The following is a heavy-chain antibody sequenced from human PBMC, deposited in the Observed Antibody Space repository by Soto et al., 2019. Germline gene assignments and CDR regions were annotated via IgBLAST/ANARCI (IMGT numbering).Heavy chain of an antibody. D-gene: IGHD3-10*01. CDR2: INHSGST. V-gene: IGHV4-34*01. CDR3: AIGSGSYYNWFDP. J-gene: IGHJ5*02. CDR1: GGSFSGYY. Sequence: QVQLQQWGAGLLKPSETLSLTCAVYGGSFSGYYWSWIRQPPGKGLEWIGEINHSGSTNYNPSLKSRVTISVDTSKNQFSLKLSSVTAADTAVYYCAIGSGSYYNWFDPWGQGTLVTVSS.